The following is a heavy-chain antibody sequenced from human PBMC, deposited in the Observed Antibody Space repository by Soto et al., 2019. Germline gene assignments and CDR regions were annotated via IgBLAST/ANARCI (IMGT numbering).Heavy chain of an antibody. Sequence: QVQLVESGGGVVQPGRSLRLSCAASGFTFSSYGMHWVRQAPGKGLEWVAVIWYDGSNKYYADSVKGRFTISRDNSKNTLYLQMNSLRAEDTAVYYCARDWYYYGSGSYPPYYYGMDVWGQGTTVTVSS. CDR3: ARDWYYYGSGSYPPYYYGMDV. CDR2: IWYDGSNK. J-gene: IGHJ6*02. D-gene: IGHD3-10*01. CDR1: GFTFSSYG. V-gene: IGHV3-33*01.